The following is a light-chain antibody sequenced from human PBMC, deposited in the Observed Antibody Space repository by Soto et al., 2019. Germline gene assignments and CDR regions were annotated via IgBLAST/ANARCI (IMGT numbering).Light chain of an antibody. CDR2: AAS. Sequence: DIQMTQSPASLSASVGDRVTITCRASQSISSSLNWYQQKPGKAPKVLIYAASTLQSGVPSRFSGSGYGTDFTLTISSLQPEDFATYYCQQSYSSITFDQGTRLDIK. CDR1: QSISSS. J-gene: IGKJ5*01. V-gene: IGKV1-39*01. CDR3: QQSYSSIT.